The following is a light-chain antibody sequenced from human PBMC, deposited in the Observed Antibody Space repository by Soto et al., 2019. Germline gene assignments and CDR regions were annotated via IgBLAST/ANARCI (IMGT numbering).Light chain of an antibody. CDR1: SGHSSYA. CDR3: QTWGTGFLF. CDR2: LNNDGSH. V-gene: IGLV4-69*01. J-gene: IGLJ2*01. Sequence: QPVLTQSPSASASLGASVKLTCTLSSGHSSYAIAWHQKQPGKGPRYLMDLNNDGSHTKGDGIPDRFSGSSSGADRFLIISSLQSEDEADYYCQTWGTGFLFFGGGTKLTVL.